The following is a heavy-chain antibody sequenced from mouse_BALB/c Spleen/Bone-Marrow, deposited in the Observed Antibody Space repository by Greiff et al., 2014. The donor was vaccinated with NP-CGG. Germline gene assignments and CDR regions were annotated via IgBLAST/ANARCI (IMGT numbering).Heavy chain of an antibody. CDR1: GYTFTSSC. V-gene: IGHV1S130*01. Sequence: QVQLQQSGSVLVRPGASVKLSCEASGYTFTSSCMHWAKQRPGQGLEWIGEIHPNSGNTNYNEKFKGKATMTVDTSSSIAYVDLSSLTSEDSAVYYCARRDSDAWYFDYWGQGTTLTVSS. CDR3: ARRDSDAWYFDY. J-gene: IGHJ2*01. CDR2: IHPNSGNT.